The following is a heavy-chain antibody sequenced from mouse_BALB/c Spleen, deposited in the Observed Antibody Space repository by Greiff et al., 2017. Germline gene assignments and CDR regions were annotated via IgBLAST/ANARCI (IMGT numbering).Heavy chain of an antibody. CDR2: INSNGGST. Sequence: EVKLMESGGGLVKLGGSLKLSCAASGFTFSSYYMSWVRQTPEKRLELVAAINSNGGSTYYPDTVKGRFTISRDNAKNTLYLQMSSLKSEDTALYYCARQFITTVDAMDYWGQGTSVTVSS. CDR3: ARQFITTVDAMDY. J-gene: IGHJ4*01. V-gene: IGHV5-6-2*01. CDR1: GFTFSSYY. D-gene: IGHD1-1*01.